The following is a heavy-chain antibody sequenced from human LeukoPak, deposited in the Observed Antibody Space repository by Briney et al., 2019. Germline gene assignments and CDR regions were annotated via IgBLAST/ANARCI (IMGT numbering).Heavy chain of an antibody. J-gene: IGHJ2*01. Sequence: PSETLSLTCAVYGGSFSGYYWSWIRQPPGKGLEWIGEINHSGSTNYNPSLKSRVTISVDTSKNQFSLKLSSVTAADTAVYYCARSPYYYDSSGYPRNWYFDLWGRGTLVTVSS. D-gene: IGHD3-22*01. CDR1: GGSFSGYY. V-gene: IGHV4-34*01. CDR2: INHSGST. CDR3: ARSPYYYDSSGYPRNWYFDL.